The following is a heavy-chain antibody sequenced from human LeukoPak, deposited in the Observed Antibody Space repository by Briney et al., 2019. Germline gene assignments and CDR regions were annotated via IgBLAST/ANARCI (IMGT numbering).Heavy chain of an antibody. V-gene: IGHV4-38-2*02. J-gene: IGHJ2*01. CDR3: ARDGVSALNLYSDI. Sequence: SETLSLTCTVSGYSISSGYYWGWIRQPPGKGLEWIGSIYHSGSTYYNPSLKSRVTISVDTSKNQFSLSLISVTAADTAVYYCARDGVSALNLYSDIWGRGTLVTVSS. CDR1: GYSISSGYY. CDR2: IYHSGST. D-gene: IGHD3-3*01.